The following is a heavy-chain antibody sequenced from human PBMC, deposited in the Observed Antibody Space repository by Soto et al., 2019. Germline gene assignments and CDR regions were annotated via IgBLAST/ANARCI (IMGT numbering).Heavy chain of an antibody. Sequence: PGRSRRLPCLAAPISPSNFEMSWLRQAPGKHLERSSSVRSSRPTIFYASSVNGRFTISRVDSRDSLFRHLNRLRAEATALYFCAAGCCAHGPSYLEYWEQDTMVGASS. D-gene: IGHD2-2*03. J-gene: IGHJ4*01. CDR3: AAGCCAHGPSYLEY. CDR2: VRSSRPTI. V-gene: IGHV3-48*03. CDR1: PISPSNFE.